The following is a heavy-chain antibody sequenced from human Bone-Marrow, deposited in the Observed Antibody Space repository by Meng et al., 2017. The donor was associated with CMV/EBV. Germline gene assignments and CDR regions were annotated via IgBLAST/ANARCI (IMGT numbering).Heavy chain of an antibody. V-gene: IGHV4-34*01. CDR2: INHSGST. CDR3: AGYLGVVIINAFDI. Sequence: SEPLSLTCAVYGGSFSGYYWSWIRQPPGKGLEWIGEINHSGSTNYNPSLKSRVTISVDTSKNQFSLKLSSVTAADTAVYYCAGYLGVVIINAFDIWGQGTMVTVSS. CDR1: GGSFSGYY. D-gene: IGHD3-3*01. J-gene: IGHJ3*02.